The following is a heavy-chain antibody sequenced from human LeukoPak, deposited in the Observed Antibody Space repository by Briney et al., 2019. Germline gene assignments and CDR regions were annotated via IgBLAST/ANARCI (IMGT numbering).Heavy chain of an antibody. CDR3: ASASSHRIAAGGDY. D-gene: IGHD6-13*01. CDR2: INNDGSSR. Sequence: GGSLRLSCAASGFTFSNYWMHWVRQGQGKGLVWFSRINNDGSSRHYADSVKGRFTISRDNAKNMMYLQMNSLRAEDTAVYYCASASSHRIAAGGDYWGHGTLVTVSS. V-gene: IGHV3-74*01. CDR1: GFTFSNYW. J-gene: IGHJ4*01.